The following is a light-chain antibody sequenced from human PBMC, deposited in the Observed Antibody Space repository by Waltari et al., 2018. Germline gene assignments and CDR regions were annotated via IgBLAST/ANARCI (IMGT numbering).Light chain of an antibody. V-gene: IGLV2-14*01. Sequence: QSALTQPASVSGSPGQSITISCTGTSSDVGGYNYVSWYQQHPGKAPKRMIYDVSKRPSGVSNRFSGSKSGNTASLTISGLQAEDEADYYCSSYTSSSTSVFGTGTKVTVL. CDR1: SSDVGGYNY. J-gene: IGLJ1*01. CDR3: SSYTSSSTSV. CDR2: DVS.